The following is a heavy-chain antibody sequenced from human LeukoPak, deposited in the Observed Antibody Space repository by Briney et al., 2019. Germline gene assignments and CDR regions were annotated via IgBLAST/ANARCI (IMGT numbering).Heavy chain of an antibody. J-gene: IGHJ6*03. Sequence: PSETLSLTCAVSGGSISSYYWSWIRQPPGKGLEWIGYIYYSGSTNYNPSLKSRVTISVDRSKNQFSLKLSAVTAADTAVYYCARDILKYYYMDVWGKGTTVTVSS. D-gene: IGHD2-15*01. CDR2: IYYSGST. V-gene: IGHV4-59*12. CDR3: ARDILKYYYMDV. CDR1: GGSISSYY.